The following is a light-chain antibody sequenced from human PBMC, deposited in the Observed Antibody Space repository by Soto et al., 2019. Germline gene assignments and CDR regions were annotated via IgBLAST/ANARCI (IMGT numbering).Light chain of an antibody. CDR1: QSVHTNY. J-gene: IGKJ1*01. V-gene: IGKV3-20*01. CDR2: GTS. CDR3: QQYGGSAT. Sequence: EIVLTQSPGTLSLSPGETASLSCRASQSVHTNYLAWYQQKPGQAPRLLIYGTSSRATGVPDRFSGSGSGTDFTLTISRLEPEDFAVYYCQQYGGSATFGQGTKVDIK.